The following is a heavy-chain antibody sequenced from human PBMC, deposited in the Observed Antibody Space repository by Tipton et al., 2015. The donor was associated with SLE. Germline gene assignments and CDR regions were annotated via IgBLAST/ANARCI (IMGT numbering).Heavy chain of an antibody. CDR1: GGSISFDY. V-gene: IGHV4-4*07. J-gene: IGHJ4*02. D-gene: IGHD3-22*01. CDR3: TRVPRTFYYDYSGHFDY. CDR2: IYSSGDR. Sequence: TLSLTCTVSGGSISFDYWSWIRQSAGRGLEWIGRIYSSGDRDYNPSLRSRVTMSIDASQNRVSLRLKSVSAADTAVYYCTRVPRTFYYDYSGHFDYWGPGTLVTVSS.